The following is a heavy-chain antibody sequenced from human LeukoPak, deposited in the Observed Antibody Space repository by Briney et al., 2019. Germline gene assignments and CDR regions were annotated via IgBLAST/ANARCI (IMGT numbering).Heavy chain of an antibody. CDR2: ISSSGNT. D-gene: IGHD6-13*01. J-gene: IGHJ4*02. V-gene: IGHV3-23*01. Sequence: PGGSLRLSCAASGFTFSRSAMTWVRQTPGKGLDWVSSISSSGNTYYADSVKGRFTISRDNSKNMLYLQMNSLRAEDTAVYYCVKGRISEDGLDFWGQGTLVPVSS. CDR1: GFTFSRSA. CDR3: VKGRISEDGLDF.